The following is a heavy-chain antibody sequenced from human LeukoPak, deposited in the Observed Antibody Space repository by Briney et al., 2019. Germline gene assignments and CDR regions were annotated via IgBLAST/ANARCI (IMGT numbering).Heavy chain of an antibody. J-gene: IGHJ4*02. CDR1: GYTFTRYG. D-gene: IGHD6-13*01. V-gene: IGHV1-18*01. Sequence: ASVKVSCKASGYTFTRYGISWVRQAPGQGLEWMGWISAYNGNTNYAQKLQGRVTMTTDTSTSTAYMELRSLRSDDTAVYYCTRDLPYSSSWESIDYWGQGTLVTVSS. CDR2: ISAYNGNT. CDR3: TRDLPYSSSWESIDY.